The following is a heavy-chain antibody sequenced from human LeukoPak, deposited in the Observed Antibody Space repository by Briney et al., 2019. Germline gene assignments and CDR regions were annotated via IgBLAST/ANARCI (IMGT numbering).Heavy chain of an antibody. J-gene: IGHJ5*02. Sequence: SVKVSCKASGGTFSSYAISWVRQAPGQGLEWMGGIIPIFGKANYAQKFQGRVTITTDESTSTAYMELSSLRSEDTAVYYCARGGYCSSTSCSHPYNWFDPWGQGTLVTVSS. CDR1: GGTFSSYA. V-gene: IGHV1-69*05. CDR2: IIPIFGKA. D-gene: IGHD2-2*01. CDR3: ARGGYCSSTSCSHPYNWFDP.